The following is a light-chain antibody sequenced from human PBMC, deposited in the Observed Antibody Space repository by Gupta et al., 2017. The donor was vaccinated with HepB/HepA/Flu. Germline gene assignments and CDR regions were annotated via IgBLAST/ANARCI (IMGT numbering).Light chain of an antibody. J-gene: IGLJ3*02. Sequence: QSALTQPASVSGSPGQSITISCTGTSSDVGSYNLVSWYQQHPGTAPKLMIYEGSKRPSGVSKRFSGSKSGNTASLNITGLQAEDEADYYCGSYDGSRTSRWVFGTGTKLTVL. CDR2: EGS. V-gene: IGLV2-23*01. CDR3: GSYDGSRTSRWV. CDR1: SSDVGSYNL.